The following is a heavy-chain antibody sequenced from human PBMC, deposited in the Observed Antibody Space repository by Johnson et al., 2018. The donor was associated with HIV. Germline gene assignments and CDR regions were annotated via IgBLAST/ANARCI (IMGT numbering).Heavy chain of an antibody. Sequence: QVQLVESGGAVVQPGRSLRLSCAASGFTFSSYAMHWVRQAPGKGLEWVAVISYDGSNKYYAASVKGRFTISRDNSKNTLYLQMNSLRAGDTAVYYCARDATTWGGDYFGYAFDLWGQGTMVTVSS. D-gene: IGHD4-17*01. V-gene: IGHV3-30-3*01. CDR2: ISYDGSNK. CDR1: GFTFSSYA. J-gene: IGHJ3*01. CDR3: ARDATTWGGDYFGYAFDL.